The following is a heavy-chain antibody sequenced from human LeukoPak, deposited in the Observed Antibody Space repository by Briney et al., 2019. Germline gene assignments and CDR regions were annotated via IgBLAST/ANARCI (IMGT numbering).Heavy chain of an antibody. V-gene: IGHV3-48*04. CDR3: ARDRWGYSYGGD. CDR2: ISSSGSTI. CDR1: GFTFSTYS. J-gene: IGHJ4*02. D-gene: IGHD5-18*01. Sequence: GGSLRLSCAASGFTFSTYSMHWVRQAPGKGLEWVSYISSSGSTIYYADSVKGRFTISRDNAKNSLYLQMNSLRAEDTAVYYCARDRWGYSYGGDWGQGTLVTVSS.